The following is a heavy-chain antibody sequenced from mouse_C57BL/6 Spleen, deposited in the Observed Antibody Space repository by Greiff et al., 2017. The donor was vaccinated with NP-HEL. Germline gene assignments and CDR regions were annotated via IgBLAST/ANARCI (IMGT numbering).Heavy chain of an antibody. V-gene: IGHV14-4*01. CDR1: GFNIKDDY. CDR2: IDPENGDT. Sequence: EVQLQQSGAELVRPGASVKLSCTASGFNIKDDYMHWVKQRPEQGLEWIGWIDPENGDTEYASKFQGKATITADTSSNTAYLQLSSLTSEDTAVDYCTWYYGPFAYWGQGTLVTVSA. CDR3: TWYYGPFAY. J-gene: IGHJ3*01. D-gene: IGHD1-1*01.